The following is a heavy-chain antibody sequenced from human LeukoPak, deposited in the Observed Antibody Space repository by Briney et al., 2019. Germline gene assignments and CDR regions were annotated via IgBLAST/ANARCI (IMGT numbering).Heavy chain of an antibody. CDR2: IIYSGTT. Sequence: SETLSLTCTVSGGSISGSNYYWGWVRQSPEKGLEWIGSIIYSGTTHYDPSLRSRVTISVDTSKSQFSLRLTSVTAADTAVYYCARVSRTDYDFWSGYYTFSWFDPWGQGTLVTVSS. V-gene: IGHV4-39*01. J-gene: IGHJ5*02. CDR1: GGSISGSNYY. CDR3: ARVSRTDYDFWSGYYTFSWFDP. D-gene: IGHD3-3*01.